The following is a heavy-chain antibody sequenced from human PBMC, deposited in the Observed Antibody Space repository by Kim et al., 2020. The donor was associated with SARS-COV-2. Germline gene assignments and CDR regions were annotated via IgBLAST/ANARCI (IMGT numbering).Heavy chain of an antibody. Sequence: SETLSLTCSVSDGSITSTAYYWGWIRQPPGRGLEWIGSVYYTGSAYYNPSLRSRVTISVDTSQSQFSLNLNSVTAADTAVYSCARHRRCDFWGGFPDYWGQGILITVSS. V-gene: IGHV4-39*01. D-gene: IGHD3-3*01. J-gene: IGHJ4*02. CDR3: ARHRRCDFWGGFPDY. CDR1: DGSITSTAYY. CDR2: VYYTGSA.